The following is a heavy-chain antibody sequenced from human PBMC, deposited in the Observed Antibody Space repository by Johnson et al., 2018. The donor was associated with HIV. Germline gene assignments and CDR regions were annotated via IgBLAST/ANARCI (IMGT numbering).Heavy chain of an antibody. J-gene: IGHJ3*02. D-gene: IGHD6-25*01. V-gene: IGHV3-7*01. CDR3: ARFGMGSSGDAFDI. Sequence: VQLVESGGGLVQPGGSLRLSCAASGFTFRSYWMSWVRQAPGKGLEWVSDIKQDGSEHYAEASVNGRFTIARDNAKNSLYLQMNSLKDEDTAVYYCARFGMGSSGDAFDIWGQGTMVTVSS. CDR1: GFTFRSYW. CDR2: IKQDGSEH.